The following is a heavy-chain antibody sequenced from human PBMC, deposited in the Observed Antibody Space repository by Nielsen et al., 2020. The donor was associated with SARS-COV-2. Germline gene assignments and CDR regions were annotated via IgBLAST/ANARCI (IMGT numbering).Heavy chain of an antibody. CDR1: GYTFAIYG. J-gene: IGHJ4*02. CDR3: ARAPFTIFGVGPFDY. V-gene: IGHV1-18*01. D-gene: IGHD3-3*01. CDR2: ISPYNGNT. Sequence: ASVKVSCKASGYTFAIYGISWVRQAPGQGLEWMGWISPYNGNTNYAQKLQGRVTITRDTSASTAYMELSSLRSEDTAVYYCARAPFTIFGVGPFDYWGQGTLVTVSS.